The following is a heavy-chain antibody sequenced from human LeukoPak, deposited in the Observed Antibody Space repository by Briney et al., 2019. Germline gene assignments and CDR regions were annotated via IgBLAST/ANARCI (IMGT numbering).Heavy chain of an antibody. CDR2: ISAYSGNT. J-gene: IGHJ4*02. Sequence: GASVKVSCKASGYTFTSYGINWVRQAPGQGLEWMGWISAYSGNTNYAQKFQDRVSMTTDTSTSTAYMELRSLRSDDTAVYYCAILTTLDYWGQGTLVTVSS. D-gene: IGHD1-14*01. V-gene: IGHV1-18*01. CDR1: GYTFTSYG. CDR3: AILTTLDY.